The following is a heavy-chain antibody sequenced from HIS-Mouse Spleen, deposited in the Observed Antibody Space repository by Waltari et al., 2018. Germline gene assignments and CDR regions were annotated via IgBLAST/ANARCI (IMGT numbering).Heavy chain of an antibody. J-gene: IGHJ4*02. CDR1: GFTVSSNY. V-gene: IGHV3-53*02. CDR3: ARDDPYSSGWYDFDY. D-gene: IGHD6-19*01. Sequence: EVQLVETGGGLIQPGGSLRLSCAASGFTVSSNYMSWVRQAPGKGLGWVAVIYSGGSTDDEDTVKGRFTISRDNSKNTLYLEMNSLRAEDTAVYYCARDDPYSSGWYDFDYWGQGTLVTVSS. CDR2: IYSGGST.